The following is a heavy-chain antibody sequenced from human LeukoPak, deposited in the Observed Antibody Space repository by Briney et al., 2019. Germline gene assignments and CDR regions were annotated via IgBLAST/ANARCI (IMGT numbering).Heavy chain of an antibody. CDR3: ARDLNPDYYGSGSYYS. V-gene: IGHV3-30-3*01. Sequence: GGSLRPSCAASGFSFSNYAMHWVRQVPGKGLEWVAVISYDGTNKYYADSVKGRFTISRDNSKNTLYVQMNSLRAEDTAVYYCARDLNPDYYGSGSYYSWGQGTLVTVSS. J-gene: IGHJ4*02. D-gene: IGHD3-10*01. CDR1: GFSFSNYA. CDR2: ISYDGTNK.